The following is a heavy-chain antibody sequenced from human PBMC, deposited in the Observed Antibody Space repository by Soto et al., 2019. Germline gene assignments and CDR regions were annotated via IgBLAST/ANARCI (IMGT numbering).Heavy chain of an antibody. J-gene: IGHJ4*02. Sequence: ASVKVSCKASGYTFTKFHIHWVRQAPGQGLEWMGMIDPSGGVTRDAQKLQGRVTMTTDTSTSTAYMELRSLRSDDTAVYYCARASFWSGYYQYWYYFDYWGQGTLVTVSS. D-gene: IGHD3-3*01. CDR1: GYTFTKFH. CDR3: ARASFWSGYYQYWYYFDY. V-gene: IGHV1-46*01. CDR2: IDPSGGVT.